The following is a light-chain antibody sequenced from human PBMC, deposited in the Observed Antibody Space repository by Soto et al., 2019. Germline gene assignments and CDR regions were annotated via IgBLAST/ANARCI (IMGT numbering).Light chain of an antibody. CDR3: TSYTTSLYV. J-gene: IGLJ1*01. V-gene: IGLV2-14*01. Sequence: LTQPASVSGSPGQSITISCSGSSGDIGGHKYVSWYQQHPGKAPKLIIYDLTNRPSGVSNRFSGSKSGNTASLTISGLQAEDEADYYCTSYTTSLYVFGSGTKVTVL. CDR1: SGDIGGHKY. CDR2: DLT.